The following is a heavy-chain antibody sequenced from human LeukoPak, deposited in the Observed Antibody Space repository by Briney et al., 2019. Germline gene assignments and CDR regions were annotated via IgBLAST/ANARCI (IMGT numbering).Heavy chain of an antibody. Sequence: ASVKVSCKASGYTFTSYGISWVRQAPGQGLEWMGWISAYNGNTNYAQKLQGRVTMTTDTSTSTAYMELRGLRSDDTAVYYCARLPSGSSEPFYYYYMDVWGKGTTVTVSS. J-gene: IGHJ6*03. V-gene: IGHV1-18*01. CDR2: ISAYNGNT. CDR1: GYTFTSYG. CDR3: ARLPSGSSEPFYYYYMDV. D-gene: IGHD1-26*01.